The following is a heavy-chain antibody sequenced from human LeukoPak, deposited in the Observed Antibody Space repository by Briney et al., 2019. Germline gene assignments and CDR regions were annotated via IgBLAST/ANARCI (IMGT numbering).Heavy chain of an antibody. CDR2: INPSGGST. Sequence: ASVKVSCKASGFTFTSYYMHWVRQAPGQGLEWMGIINPSGGSTSYAQKFQGRVTMTRDTSTSTVYMELSSLRSEDTAVYYCARDLRFGEWKVQVWGQGTMVTVSS. V-gene: IGHV1-46*01. J-gene: IGHJ3*01. CDR3: ARDLRFGEWKVQV. CDR1: GFTFTSYY. D-gene: IGHD3-10*01.